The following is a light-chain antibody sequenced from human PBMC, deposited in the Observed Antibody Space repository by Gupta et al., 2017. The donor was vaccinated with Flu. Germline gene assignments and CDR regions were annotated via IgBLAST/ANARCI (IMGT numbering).Light chain of an antibody. Sequence: QSVLTQPPSASGTPGQRVTISCSGSSSNIGSNYVYWYPQHLGTPTTLLINRNNQRPSGFPVRFSGSKSGTSAAVAISGLRSEDDADYYCAACDDSLSGWVFGGGTKLTVL. J-gene: IGLJ3*02. V-gene: IGLV1-47*01. CDR3: AACDDSLSGWV. CDR1: SSNIGSNY. CDR2: RNN.